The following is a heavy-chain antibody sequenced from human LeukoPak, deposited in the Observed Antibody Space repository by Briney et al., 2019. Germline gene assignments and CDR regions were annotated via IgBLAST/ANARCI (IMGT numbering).Heavy chain of an antibody. CDR1: GFSFSPYW. V-gene: IGHV3-74*03. CDR3: ARDQTELGPTTVDH. Sequence: GGSLRLSCVGSGFSFSPYWMHWVRQDPVKGLVWDARISSDGSDTKYADSVKGRFTISRDNAKNTLYLQMNSLRAEDTALYYCARDQTELGPTTVDHWGQGTQVTVSS. CDR2: ISSDGSDT. D-gene: IGHD1-14*01. J-gene: IGHJ4*02.